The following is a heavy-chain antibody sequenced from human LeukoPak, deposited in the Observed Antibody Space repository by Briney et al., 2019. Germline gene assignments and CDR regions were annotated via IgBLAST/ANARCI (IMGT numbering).Heavy chain of an antibody. J-gene: IGHJ6*02. V-gene: IGHV3-30-3*01. CDR1: GFTFSSNA. D-gene: IGHD6-19*01. Sequence: PGRSLRLSCAASGFTFSSNAMHWVRQAPGKGLEWVAVISYDGSNKYYADSVKGRFTISRDNSKNTLYLQMNSLRAEDTAVYYCAREREQWPAYYYYGMDVWGQGTTVTVSS. CDR2: ISYDGSNK. CDR3: AREREQWPAYYYYGMDV.